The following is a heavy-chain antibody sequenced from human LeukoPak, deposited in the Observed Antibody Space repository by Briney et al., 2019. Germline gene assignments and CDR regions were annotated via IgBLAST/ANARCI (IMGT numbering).Heavy chain of an antibody. Sequence: GGSLRLSCAASGFTFSSYGMHWVRQAPGKGLEWVAVISYDGSNKYYADSVKGRFTISRDNSKYTLYLQMNSLRAEDTAVYYCAKSQWLVSPDYWGQGTLVTVSS. CDR3: AKSQWLVSPDY. CDR1: GFTFSSYG. D-gene: IGHD6-19*01. J-gene: IGHJ4*02. V-gene: IGHV3-30*18. CDR2: ISYDGSNK.